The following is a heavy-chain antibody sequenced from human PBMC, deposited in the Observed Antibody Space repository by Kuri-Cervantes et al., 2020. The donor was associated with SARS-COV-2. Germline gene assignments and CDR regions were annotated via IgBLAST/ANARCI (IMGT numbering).Heavy chain of an antibody. CDR3: AREGVKRGFPPRLSNWFDP. V-gene: IGHV3-21*01. D-gene: IGHD3-16*01. CDR2: ISSSSSYI. CDR1: GFTFSSYS. J-gene: IGHJ5*02. Sequence: GESLKISCAASGFTFSSYSMNWVRQAPGKGLEWVSSISSSSSYIYYAAPVKGRFTISRDNAKNSPYLQMNSLRAEDTAVYYCAREGVKRGFPPRLSNWFDPWGQGTLVTVSS.